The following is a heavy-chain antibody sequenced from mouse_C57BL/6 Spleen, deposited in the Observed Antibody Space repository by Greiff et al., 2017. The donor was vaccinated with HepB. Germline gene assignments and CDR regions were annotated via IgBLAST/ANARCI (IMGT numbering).Heavy chain of an antibody. CDR3: ARASNNGAWCAY. D-gene: IGHD2-5*01. Sequence: QVQLQQPGAELVKPGASVKLSCKASGYTFTSYWMQWVKQRPGQGLEWIGEIDPSDSYTNYNQKFKGKATLTVDPSSSTAYMQLSSLTSEDSAVYDCARASNNGAWCAYWGQGTLVTVSA. CDR1: GYTFTSYW. V-gene: IGHV1-50*01. J-gene: IGHJ3*01. CDR2: IDPSDSYT.